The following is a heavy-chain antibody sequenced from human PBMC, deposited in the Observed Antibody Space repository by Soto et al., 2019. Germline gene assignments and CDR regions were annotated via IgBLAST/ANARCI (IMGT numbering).Heavy chain of an antibody. Sequence: PGGSLRLSCAASGFRFSTYGMHWVRQAPGKGLEWVAVIWANGINKYYADSVRGRFTISRDNSKNTLDLQMNSLRAEDTALYYCVRARGPFDAFDIWGRRTMVTVSS. CDR1: GFRFSTYG. CDR2: IWANGINK. CDR3: VRARGPFDAFDI. J-gene: IGHJ3*02. V-gene: IGHV3-33*01.